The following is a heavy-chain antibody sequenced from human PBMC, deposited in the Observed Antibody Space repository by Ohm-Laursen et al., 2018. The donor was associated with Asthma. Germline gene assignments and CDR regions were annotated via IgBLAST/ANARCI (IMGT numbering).Heavy chain of an antibody. D-gene: IGHD2-2*01. V-gene: IGHV3-53*01. J-gene: IGHJ4*02. Sequence: SLRLSCAASGFSVSRHFMNWIRQGPEKGLEWVSDIYPGGATFYADSVKGRFTISRDDSKNTLNLQMSSLRGDDTAVYYCARSRYCSSISCREAFDYWGQGTLVTVSS. CDR1: GFSVSRHF. CDR3: ARSRYCSSISCREAFDY. CDR2: IYPGGAT.